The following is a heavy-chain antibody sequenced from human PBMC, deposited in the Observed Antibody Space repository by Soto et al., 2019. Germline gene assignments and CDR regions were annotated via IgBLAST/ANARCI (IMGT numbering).Heavy chain of an antibody. CDR3: VGHPPIAGGGSARGHYYYYSARAV. CDR2: IIPIFGTA. Sequence: QVQLVQSGAEVKKPGSSVKVSCKASGGTFSSYAISWVRQAPGQGLEWMGGIIPIFGTADYAQKFQGRVRMTADESTSTAYMELRSRRYEDTAVYYCVGHPPIAGGGSARGHYYYYSARAVWGQGTTVTVS. D-gene: IGHD2-15*01. J-gene: IGHJ6*02. CDR1: GGTFSSYA. V-gene: IGHV1-69*12.